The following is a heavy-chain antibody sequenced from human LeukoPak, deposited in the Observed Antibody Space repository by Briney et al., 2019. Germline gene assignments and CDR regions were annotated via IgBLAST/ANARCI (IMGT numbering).Heavy chain of an antibody. CDR3: AKGAWNVDY. V-gene: IGHV3-23*01. Sequence: PGGSLRLSCAASGFTLSGYAMSWVRQAPGKGLEWVSTINPSGGYTSYADSVKGRFTISRDHSKNTLYLHMNSLRAEDTAVYYCAKGAWNVDYWGQGTLVTVSS. CDR1: GFTLSGYA. CDR2: INPSGGYT. J-gene: IGHJ4*02. D-gene: IGHD1-1*01.